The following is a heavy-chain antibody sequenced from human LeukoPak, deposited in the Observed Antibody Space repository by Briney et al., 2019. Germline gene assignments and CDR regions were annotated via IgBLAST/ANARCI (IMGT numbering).Heavy chain of an antibody. J-gene: IGHJ3*02. CDR3: ARDYYDSSGFGAFDI. D-gene: IGHD3-22*01. V-gene: IGHV1-2*02. CDR1: GYTFTAYY. CDR2: INPNSGGT. Sequence: VASVKVSCKASGYTFTAYYMHWVRQAPGRGLEWMGWINPNSGGTNYAQKFQGRVTMTRDTSISTAYMELSRLRSDDTAVYYCARDYYDSSGFGAFDIWGQGTMVTVSS.